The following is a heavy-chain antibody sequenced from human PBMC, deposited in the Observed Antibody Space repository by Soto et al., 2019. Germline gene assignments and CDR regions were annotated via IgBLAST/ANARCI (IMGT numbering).Heavy chain of an antibody. CDR1: GGSISSYY. D-gene: IGHD6-19*01. CDR3: AREEGQWLANWFDP. J-gene: IGHJ5*02. CDR2: IYYSGST. Sequence: SETLSLTCTVSGGSISSYYWSWIRQPPGKGLEWIGYIYYSGSTYYNPSLKSRVTISVDTSKNQFSLKLSSVTAADTAVYYCAREEGQWLANWFDPWGQGTLVTSPQ. V-gene: IGHV4-59*12.